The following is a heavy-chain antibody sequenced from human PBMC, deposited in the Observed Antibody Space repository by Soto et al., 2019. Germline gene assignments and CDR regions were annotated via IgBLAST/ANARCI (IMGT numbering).Heavy chain of an antibody. CDR2: IWHDGSKE. CDR1: GFNFKNYG. D-gene: IGHD2-2*01. J-gene: IGHJ6*02. CDR3: ARDRISFCSSTSCPLVYYGLDV. V-gene: IGHV3-33*01. Sequence: PGGSLRLSCEATGFNFKNYGMHWVRQAPGKGLQWVAVIWHDGSKEYYTDSVKGRFTISRDNPKNTLSLLLNSLTSEDTAVYYCARDRISFCSSTSCPLVYYGLDVWGQGTTVTV.